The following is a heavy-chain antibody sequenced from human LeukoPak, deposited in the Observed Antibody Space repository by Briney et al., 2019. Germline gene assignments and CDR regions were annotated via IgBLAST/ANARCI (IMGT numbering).Heavy chain of an antibody. D-gene: IGHD4-17*01. V-gene: IGHV3-9*01. CDR3: AKDLGGTVTYFDY. Sequence: GRSLRLSCAASGFTFDDYAMHWVRQAPGKGLEWFSGISWNSGSIGYADSVKGRFTISRDNAKNSLYLQMNSLRAEDTALYYCAKDLGGTVTYFDYWGQGTLVTVSS. J-gene: IGHJ4*02. CDR1: GFTFDDYA. CDR2: ISWNSGSI.